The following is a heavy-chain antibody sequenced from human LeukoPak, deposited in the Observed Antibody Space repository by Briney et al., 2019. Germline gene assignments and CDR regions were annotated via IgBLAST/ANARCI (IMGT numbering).Heavy chain of an antibody. J-gene: IGHJ4*02. V-gene: IGHV1-2*02. CDR1: GYTFTGYY. Sequence: ASVKVSCKASGYTFTGYYMHWVRQAPGQGLEWMGWINPNSGGTNYAQKFQGRVTMTRDTSISTAYMELRSLRSDDTAVYYCARDEILDIVATKGVYWGQGTLVTVSS. CDR3: ARDEILDIVATKGVY. CDR2: INPNSGGT. D-gene: IGHD5-12*01.